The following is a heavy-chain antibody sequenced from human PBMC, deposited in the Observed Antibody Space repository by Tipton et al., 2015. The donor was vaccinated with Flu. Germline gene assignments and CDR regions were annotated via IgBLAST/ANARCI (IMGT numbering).Heavy chain of an antibody. CDR1: GGPISSYY. CDR3: ARYGSYFEY. D-gene: IGHD1-26*01. Sequence: TLSLTCTVSGGPISSYYWSWIRQPPGKGLEWIGYIYYNGNTNYNPSPKSRVTISVDTSKNQFSLKVSSVTAADTAVYYCARYGSYFEYWGQGTLVTVSS. CDR2: IYYNGNT. V-gene: IGHV4-59*01. J-gene: IGHJ4*02.